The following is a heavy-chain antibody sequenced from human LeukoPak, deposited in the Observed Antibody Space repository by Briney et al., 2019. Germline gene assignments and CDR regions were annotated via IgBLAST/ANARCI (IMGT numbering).Heavy chain of an antibody. V-gene: IGHV3-30*18. CDR1: GFTFSNCG. Sequence: GRSLRLSCTASGFTFSNCGMHWVRQAPGKRLEWLAVFSYDGSDIYYGDSVKGRFTISRDISKNTLYLQMNSLRAEDMGVYYRVKEESGGGYRVADYWGQGTLVTVSS. CDR2: FSYDGSDI. J-gene: IGHJ4*02. CDR3: VKEESGGGYRVADY. D-gene: IGHD6-19*01.